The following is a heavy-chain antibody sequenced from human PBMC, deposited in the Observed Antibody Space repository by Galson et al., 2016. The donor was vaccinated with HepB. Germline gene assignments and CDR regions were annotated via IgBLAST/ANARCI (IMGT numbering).Heavy chain of an antibody. Sequence: SLRLSCAASGFTFDDYAMHWVRQAPGKGLEWVSGINWNSGSIAYVDSVKGRFTISRDNAKNSLYLQMNSLRAEDTAFYYCVKDSTMGGGSGSYHAFEIWGQRTMVTVAS. CDR2: INWNSGSI. D-gene: IGHD3-10*01. CDR1: GFTFDDYA. J-gene: IGHJ3*02. V-gene: IGHV3-9*01. CDR3: VKDSTMGGGSGSYHAFEI.